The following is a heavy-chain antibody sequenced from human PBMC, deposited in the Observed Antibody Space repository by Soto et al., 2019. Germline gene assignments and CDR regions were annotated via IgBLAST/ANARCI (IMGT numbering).Heavy chain of an antibody. D-gene: IGHD6-19*01. J-gene: IGHJ4*02. V-gene: IGHV1-2*02. CDR1: GYTFTGYY. CDR3: ARLAVAGTLYY. Sequence: ASVKVSCKASGYTFTGYYMHWFRQAPGQGLEWMGWINPNSGGTNHAQKFQGRVTMTRDTSLSTAYMELSRLRSDDTAVYYCARLAVAGTLYYWGQGTMVTVSS. CDR2: INPNSGGT.